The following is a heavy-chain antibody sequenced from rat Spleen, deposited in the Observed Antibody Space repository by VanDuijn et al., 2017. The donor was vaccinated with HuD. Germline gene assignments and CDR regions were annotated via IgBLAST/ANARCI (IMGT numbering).Heavy chain of an antibody. J-gene: IGHJ4*01. CDR3: ARAGSLYVMDA. V-gene: IGHV2-15*01. CDR1: GFSLTSYH. CDR2: IWTGGST. Sequence: QVQLKESGPGLVQPSQTLSLTCTVSGFSLTSYHVSWVRQPPGKSLVWMGTIWTGGSTVYNSLLKSRLSISRDTSKSQVFLKMNSLQTEDTATYYCARAGSLYVMDAWGQGASVTVSS. D-gene: IGHD1-2*01.